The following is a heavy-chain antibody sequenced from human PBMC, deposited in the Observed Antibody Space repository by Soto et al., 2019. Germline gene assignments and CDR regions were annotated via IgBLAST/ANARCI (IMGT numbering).Heavy chain of an antibody. Sequence: GESLKISCKGSGYSFTSYWIGWVRQMPGKDLEWMGIIYPGDSDTRYSPSFQGQVTISADKSISTAYLQWSSLKASDTAMYYCARHRTVRYYYYYYYMDVWGKGTTVTVSS. J-gene: IGHJ6*03. CDR3: ARHRTVRYYYYYYYMDV. V-gene: IGHV5-51*01. D-gene: IGHD4-4*01. CDR1: GYSFTSYW. CDR2: IYPGDSDT.